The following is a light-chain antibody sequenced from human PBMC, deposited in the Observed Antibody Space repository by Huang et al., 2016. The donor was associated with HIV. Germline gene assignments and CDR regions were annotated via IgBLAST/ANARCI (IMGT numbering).Light chain of an antibody. CDR3: QQYDSPPWT. V-gene: IGKV1-33*01. J-gene: IGKJ1*01. Sequence: DIQMTQSPSSLSASVGDRVTITCQATQDIRNQLNWYKQEPGKAPKVLIYEASNLESGVPSRFSGSGSGTDFTFTISSLQPEDIATYYCQQYDSPPWTFGQGTKVEIK. CDR2: EAS. CDR1: QDIRNQ.